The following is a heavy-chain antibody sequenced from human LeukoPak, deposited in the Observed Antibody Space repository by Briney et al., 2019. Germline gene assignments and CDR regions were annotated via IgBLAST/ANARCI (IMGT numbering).Heavy chain of an antibody. CDR1: GGTFSSYA. CDR2: IIPILGIA. Sequence: VTSVKVSCKASGGTFSSYAISWVRQAPGQGLEWMGRIIPILGIANYAQKFQGRVTITADKSTSTAYMELSSLRSEDTAVYYCARGGSSWYSEWKNWGQGTLVTVSS. J-gene: IGHJ4*02. V-gene: IGHV1-69*04. D-gene: IGHD6-13*01. CDR3: ARGGSSWYSEWKN.